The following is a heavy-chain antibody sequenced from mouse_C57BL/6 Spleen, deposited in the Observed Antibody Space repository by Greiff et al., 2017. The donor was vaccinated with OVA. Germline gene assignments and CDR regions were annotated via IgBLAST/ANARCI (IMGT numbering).Heavy chain of an antibody. CDR3: TRAYDYGWYFDD. CDR1: GYAFTNSL. CDR2: INPGSGGT. D-gene: IGHD2-4*01. Sequence: QVQLQQSGAELVRPGTSVKVSCKASGYAFTNSLIEWVKQRPGQGLEWIGVINPGSGGTNYNEKFKGKATLTADKSSSTAYMQLSSLTSEDSAVYFCTRAYDYGWYFDDWGTGTTVTVSS. J-gene: IGHJ1*03. V-gene: IGHV1-54*01.